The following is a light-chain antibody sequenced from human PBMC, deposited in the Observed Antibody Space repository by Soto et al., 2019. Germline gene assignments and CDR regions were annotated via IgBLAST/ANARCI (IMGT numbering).Light chain of an antibody. Sequence: DIVLTQSPATLSLSPGERATLSCRASQSISTYLAWYQQKPGQAPRLLIYDASNRATGIPVRFSGSGSGTDFTLTISSLEPEDLAVYYCQQRSNWPITFGQGTRPEIK. J-gene: IGKJ5*01. V-gene: IGKV3-11*01. CDR2: DAS. CDR1: QSISTY. CDR3: QQRSNWPIT.